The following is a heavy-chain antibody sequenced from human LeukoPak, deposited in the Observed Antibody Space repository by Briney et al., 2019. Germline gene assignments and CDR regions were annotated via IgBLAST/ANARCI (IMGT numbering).Heavy chain of an antibody. D-gene: IGHD1-26*01. V-gene: IGHV1-8*01. CDR3: ARGGRSGATGSHWYFDL. CDR2: MNPNSGNT. J-gene: IGHJ2*01. CDR1: GYIFTSYD. Sequence: ASVKVSCKASGYIFTSYDINWVRQATGQGLEWMGWMNPNSGNTGYAPKFQGRVTMTTNTSINTAYMELSSLTSEDTAVYYCARGGRSGATGSHWYFDLWGRGTLVTVSS.